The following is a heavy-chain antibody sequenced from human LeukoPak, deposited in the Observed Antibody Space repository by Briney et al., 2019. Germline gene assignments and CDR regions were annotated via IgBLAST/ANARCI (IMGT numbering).Heavy chain of an antibody. CDR2: ISGSGGST. CDR1: GFAFSTYG. D-gene: IGHD6-19*01. J-gene: IGHJ4*02. CDR3: ATSPGAVAGVDY. V-gene: IGHV3-23*01. Sequence: GGSLRLSCTASGFAFSTYGMSWVRQAPGKGLEWVSAISGSGGSTYYADSVKGRFTISRDNSKNTLYLQMNSLRAEDTAVYYCATSPGAVAGVDYWGQGTLVTVSS.